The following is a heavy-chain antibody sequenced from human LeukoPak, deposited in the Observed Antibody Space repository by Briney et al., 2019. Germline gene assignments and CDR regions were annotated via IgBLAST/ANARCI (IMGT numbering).Heavy chain of an antibody. V-gene: IGHV3-64D*06. Sequence: GGSLRLSCSASGFTFSSYAMHWVRQAPGKGLEYVSAISSNGGSTYYADSVKGRFTISRDNSKNTLYLQMSSLRAEDTAVYYCVGEIAAAGTPYFDYWGQGTLATVSS. CDR1: GFTFSSYA. CDR2: ISSNGGST. D-gene: IGHD6-13*01. J-gene: IGHJ4*02. CDR3: VGEIAAAGTPYFDY.